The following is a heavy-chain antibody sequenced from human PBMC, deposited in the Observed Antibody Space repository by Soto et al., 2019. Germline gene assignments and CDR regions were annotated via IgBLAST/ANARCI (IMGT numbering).Heavy chain of an antibody. D-gene: IGHD3-9*01. CDR1: GYTFTSYY. V-gene: IGHV1-46*03. CDR3: ARGYRYYDILTGYRQSDAFDI. Sequence: ASVKVSCKASGYTFTSYYMHWVRQAPGQGLEWMGIINPSGGSTSYAQKFQGRVTMTRDTPTSTVYMGLSSLRSEDAAVYYCARGYRYYDILTGYRQSDAFDIWGQGRMVTVSS. J-gene: IGHJ3*02. CDR2: INPSGGST.